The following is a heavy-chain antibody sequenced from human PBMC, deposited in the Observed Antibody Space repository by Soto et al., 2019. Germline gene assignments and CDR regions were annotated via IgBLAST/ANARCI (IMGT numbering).Heavy chain of an antibody. CDR3: ARDLANNWNYEFMNWFDP. J-gene: IGHJ5*02. CDR1: GFLLSSNG. V-gene: IGHV3-30*03. Sequence: PGGSLRLSCAASGFLLSSNGVHWVRQAPGKGLEWVAVVSYDGSKEYYADSVKGRFTISRDTSKNQFSLQLNSVTPEDTAVYYCARDLANNWNYEFMNWFDPWGQGTLVTVSS. CDR2: VSYDGSKE. D-gene: IGHD1-7*01.